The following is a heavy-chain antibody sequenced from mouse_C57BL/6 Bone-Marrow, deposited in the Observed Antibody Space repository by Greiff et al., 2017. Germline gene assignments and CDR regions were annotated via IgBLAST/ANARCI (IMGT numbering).Heavy chain of an antibody. Sequence: QVQLQQPGAELVRPGSSVKLSCKASGYTFTSYWMHWVKQRPIQGLEWIGNIDPSDSETHYNQKFKDKATLTVDKSSSTAYMQLSSLTSADSAVYYCAREGNDYEEYWYVDVWGTGTTVTVSS. CDR1: GYTFTSYW. D-gene: IGHD2-4*01. CDR3: AREGNDYEEYWYVDV. J-gene: IGHJ1*03. CDR2: IDPSDSET. V-gene: IGHV1-52*01.